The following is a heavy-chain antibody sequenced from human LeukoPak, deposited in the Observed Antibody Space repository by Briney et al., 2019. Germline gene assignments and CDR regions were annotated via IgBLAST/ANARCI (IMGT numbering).Heavy chain of an antibody. CDR1: GFTFSNFS. CDR2: ISSTGTYI. Sequence: GGSLRLSCAASGFTFSNFSMKWVRQARGEGLGWVSSISSTGTYIYYAESVKGRFTISRDNAKNSLFLQMNSLRAEDTAVYYCAKDRDEERVNYYYFGMDVWGQGTTVTVSS. V-gene: IGHV3-21*01. CDR3: AKDRDEERVNYYYFGMDV. J-gene: IGHJ6*02. D-gene: IGHD2-15*01.